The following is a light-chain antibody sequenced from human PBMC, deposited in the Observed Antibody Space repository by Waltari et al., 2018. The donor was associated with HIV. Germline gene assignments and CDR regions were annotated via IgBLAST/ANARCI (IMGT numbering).Light chain of an antibody. V-gene: IGLV3-21*02. J-gene: IGLJ3*02. CDR2: DDS. CDR1: NIGSKS. CDR3: QVWDSSSDHRGV. Sequence: SYVLTQPPSVSVAPGQTARITCGGNNIGSKSVHWYQQKPGQAPVLGVYDDSGRPSGIPERFSGSNSGNTATLTISRVEAGDEADYCCQVWDSSSDHRGVFGGGTKLTVL.